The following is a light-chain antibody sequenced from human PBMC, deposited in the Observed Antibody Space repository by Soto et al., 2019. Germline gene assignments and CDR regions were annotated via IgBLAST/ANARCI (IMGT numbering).Light chain of an antibody. CDR1: SSNIGAGYD. CDR2: NNN. CDR3: QSYDSSLSAWV. J-gene: IGLJ3*02. Sequence: QPVLTQPPSLSGAPGQRVTISCTESSSNIGAGYDVHWYQQVPGTAPKLLIYNNNNRPSGVPDRFSGSKSGTSASLAITGLQAEDEADYYCQSYDSSLSAWVFGGGTKLTVL. V-gene: IGLV1-40*01.